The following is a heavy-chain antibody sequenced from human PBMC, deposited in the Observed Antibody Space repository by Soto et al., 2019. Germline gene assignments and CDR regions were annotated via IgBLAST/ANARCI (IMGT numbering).Heavy chain of an antibody. CDR3: AKDAGNEESLFDY. CDR1: GFTFNDFG. CDR2: LNHDGRNT. J-gene: IGHJ4*02. V-gene: IGHV3-23*01. Sequence: EVQLLESGGGLVKPGGSLRLSCVASGFTFNDFGMSWVRQTPGKGLEWVSTLNHDGRNTHYAASVEGRFTISRDNSKNTLYLQMGSLRAEDTAIYYCAKDAGNEESLFDYWGRGTLVTVSS.